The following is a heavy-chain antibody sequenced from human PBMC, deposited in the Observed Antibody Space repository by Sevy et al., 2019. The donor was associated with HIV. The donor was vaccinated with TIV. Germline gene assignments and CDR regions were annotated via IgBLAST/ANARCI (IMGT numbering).Heavy chain of an antibody. CDR3: ARDLFVRGYSYGYFDY. Sequence: GGSLRLSCAASGFTFSSYSMNWVRQAPGKGLEWVSSISSSSSYIYYADSVKGRFTISRDNAKNSLYLQMNSLRAEDTAVYYCARDLFVRGYSYGYFDYWGQGTLVTVSS. V-gene: IGHV3-21*01. J-gene: IGHJ4*02. CDR1: GFTFSSYS. CDR2: ISSSSSYI. D-gene: IGHD5-18*01.